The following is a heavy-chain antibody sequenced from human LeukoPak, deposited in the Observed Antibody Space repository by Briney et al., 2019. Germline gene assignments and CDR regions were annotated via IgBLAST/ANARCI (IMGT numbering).Heavy chain of an antibody. CDR3: ARDLPFED. V-gene: IGHV1-46*01. CDR2: INPSGGST. CDR1: GYTFIDYY. J-gene: IGHJ4*02. D-gene: IGHD2/OR15-2a*01. Sequence: GASVKVSCKASGYTFIDYYMHWVRQAPGQGLEWMGIINPSGGSTNYAQKFQGRVTLTRDTSINTAYMELSRLTSDDTAVYYCARDLPFEDWGQGTLVTVSS.